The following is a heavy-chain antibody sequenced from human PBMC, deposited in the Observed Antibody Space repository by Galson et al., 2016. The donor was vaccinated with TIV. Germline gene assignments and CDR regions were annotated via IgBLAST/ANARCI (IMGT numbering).Heavy chain of an antibody. D-gene: IGHD6-19*01. V-gene: IGHV4-34*01. CDR2: INHGERT. Sequence: ETLSLTCAVYGGSFRGYYWSWIRQPPGKGLEWIGEINHGERTNYNPSLEGRVALSLDTSKNQLSLRLMSVTAADTAVYVCARHSTSGFPTIEVAARRRPFDVWGQGTLVTVSS. J-gene: IGHJ3*01. CDR3: ARHSTSGFPTIEVAARRRPFDV. CDR1: GGSFRGYY.